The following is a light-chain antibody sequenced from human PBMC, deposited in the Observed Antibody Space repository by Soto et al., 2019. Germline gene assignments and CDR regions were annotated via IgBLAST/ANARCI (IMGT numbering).Light chain of an antibody. Sequence: EIVLTQSPGTLSLSPGERATLSCRASQRVSSSYLAWYQQKPGQAPRLLIYDASSRATGIPDRFSGSGSGTDFTLTISRLEPEDFAVYYCQQYGRSPRTFGQGTKVEIK. J-gene: IGKJ1*01. CDR2: DAS. CDR1: QRVSSSY. CDR3: QQYGRSPRT. V-gene: IGKV3-20*01.